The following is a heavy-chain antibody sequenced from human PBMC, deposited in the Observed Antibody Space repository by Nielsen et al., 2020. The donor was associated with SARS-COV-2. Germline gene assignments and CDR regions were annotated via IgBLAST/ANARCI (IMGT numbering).Heavy chain of an antibody. Sequence: WVRQAPGQGLVWMGRIIPILDIANYAQNFQGRVTITADKSTTTAYMELSSLRSEDTAVYYCARMYYYGSSNVGRYYFDYWGQGTLVTVSS. J-gene: IGHJ4*02. D-gene: IGHD3-10*01. CDR3: ARMYYYGSSNVGRYYFDY. V-gene: IGHV1-69*02. CDR2: IIPILDIA.